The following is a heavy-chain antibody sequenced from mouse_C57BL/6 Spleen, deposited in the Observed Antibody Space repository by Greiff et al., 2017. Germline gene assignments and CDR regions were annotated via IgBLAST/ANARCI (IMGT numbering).Heavy chain of an antibody. D-gene: IGHD1-1*01. J-gene: IGHJ4*01. CDR2: IYPGDGDT. V-gene: IGHV1-82*01. CDR3: ARGETLRGNNPFHYYYSMDY. CDR1: GYAFSSSW. Sequence: VQLQQSGPELVKPGASVKISCKASGYAFSSSWMNWVKQRPGKGLEWIGRIYPGDGDTNYTGKFKGKATLTADKSSSTAYLQLSSLTSEDSAVYFCARGETLRGNNPFHYYYSMDYWGQGTSVTVSS.